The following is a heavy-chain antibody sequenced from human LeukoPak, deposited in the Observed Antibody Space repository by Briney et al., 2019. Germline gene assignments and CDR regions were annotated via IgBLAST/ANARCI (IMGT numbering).Heavy chain of an antibody. CDR1: GYSFTSYW. CDR2: IYPGDSDT. V-gene: IGHV5-51*01. Sequence: GESLKISCKGSGYSFTSYWIGWVRQMPGKGLEWMGIIYPGDSDTRYSPSFQGQVTISADKSISTAYLQRSSLKASDPALYYCARHPSGYDFAYWGQGTLVTVSS. CDR3: ARHPSGYDFAY. D-gene: IGHD5-12*01. J-gene: IGHJ4*02.